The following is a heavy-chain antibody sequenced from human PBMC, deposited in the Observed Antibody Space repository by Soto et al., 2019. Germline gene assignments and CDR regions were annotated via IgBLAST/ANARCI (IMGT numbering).Heavy chain of an antibody. J-gene: IGHJ3*02. D-gene: IGHD4-17*01. V-gene: IGHV3-11*01. CDR2: ISSSGSTI. CDR3: ARDRATTVTSAFDI. CDR1: GFTFSDYY. Sequence: QVQLVEAGGGLVKPGGSLRLSCAASGFTFSDYYMSWIRQAPGKGLEWVSYISSSGSTIYYADSVKGRFTISRDNAKNPRYLQMSSLRAEDTAVYYCARDRATTVTSAFDIWGQGTMVTVSS.